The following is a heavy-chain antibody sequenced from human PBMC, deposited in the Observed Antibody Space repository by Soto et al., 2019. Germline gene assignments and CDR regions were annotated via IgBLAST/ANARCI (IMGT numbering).Heavy chain of an antibody. D-gene: IGHD6-13*01. Sequence: QVQLVQSGTEVMKPGASVKVSCRVSGYTFSDYYMHWVRQAPGQGVEWMGVINPSGGDTTYAPKFQGRVTMTRDTSTSMVYMELSSLRSDDTAVYYCARTTIAAASPFQRWGQGTLVIVSS. V-gene: IGHV1-46*01. CDR2: INPSGGDT. J-gene: IGHJ1*01. CDR1: GYTFSDYY. CDR3: ARTTIAAASPFQR.